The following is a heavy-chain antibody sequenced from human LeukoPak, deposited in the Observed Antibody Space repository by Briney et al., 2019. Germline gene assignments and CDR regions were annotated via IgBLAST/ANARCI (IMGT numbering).Heavy chain of an antibody. J-gene: IGHJ4*02. CDR3: ARAREITVSGTDYFDY. D-gene: IGHD6-19*01. V-gene: IGHV3-33*01. CDR2: LLYDGNTK. Sequence: GGSLRLSCAASGFSLSNYGMHWVRQAPGKGLEWVAALLYDGNTKHYADSVKGRFTISRDNARNSLSLQMTSLRAEDTAVYYCARAREITVSGTDYFDYWGQGTLVTVSS. CDR1: GFSLSNYG.